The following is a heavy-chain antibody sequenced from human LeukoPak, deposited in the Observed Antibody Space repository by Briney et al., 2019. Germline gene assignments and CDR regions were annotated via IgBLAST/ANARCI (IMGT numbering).Heavy chain of an antibody. CDR3: AKDRVVFNRNYAYYFDY. D-gene: IGHD1-7*01. J-gene: IGHJ4*02. CDR1: GFTFSNYG. Sequence: GGSLRLSCAVSGFTFSNYGMHWVRQAPGKGLEWAAAISYDGSDKYYADSVKGRFTISRDNSKKTLYLQMNSLRAEDTAVYYCAKDRVVFNRNYAYYFDYWGQGTLVTVSS. V-gene: IGHV3-30*18. CDR2: ISYDGSDK.